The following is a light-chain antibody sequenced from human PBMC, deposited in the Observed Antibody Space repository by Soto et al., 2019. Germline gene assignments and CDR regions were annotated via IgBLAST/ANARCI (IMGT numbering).Light chain of an antibody. CDR2: RNN. Sequence: QSVLTQPPSASGTPGQRVTISCSGSSSNIGSNYVYWYQQLPGTAPKLLIYRNNQRPSGVPDRCSGSKSGTSASLAISGLRSEDEADYYCAAWDDGLSGSVFGGGTKLTVL. J-gene: IGLJ2*01. CDR1: SSNIGSNY. CDR3: AAWDDGLSGSV. V-gene: IGLV1-47*01.